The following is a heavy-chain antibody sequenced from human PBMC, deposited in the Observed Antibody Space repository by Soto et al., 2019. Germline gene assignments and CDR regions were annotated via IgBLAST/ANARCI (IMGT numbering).Heavy chain of an antibody. CDR3: AREVETDALDI. J-gene: IGHJ3*02. CDR2: VFHSGSS. CDR1: GASVTGFY. Sequence: SETLSLTCTVSGASVTGFYWSWIRQPPGKGLEWIGYVFHSGSSNYNPSLKSRVTLSVDTSKNQFSLKLRSVTAADTAVYFCAREVETDALDIWGQGTMVTVSS. V-gene: IGHV4-59*02.